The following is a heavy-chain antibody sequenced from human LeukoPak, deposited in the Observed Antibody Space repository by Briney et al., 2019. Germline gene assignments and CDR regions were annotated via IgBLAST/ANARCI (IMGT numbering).Heavy chain of an antibody. V-gene: IGHV4-31*03. Sequence: SQTLSLTCTVSGGSISSGDYYWSWIRQHPGKGLQWIGYIYYSGSTYYNPSLESRVTISVDTSKNQFSLKLSSVTAADTAVYYCARVLAVMVAATPSHLFDCWGQGTLVTVSS. CDR1: GGSISSGDYY. CDR3: ARVLAVMVAATPSHLFDC. D-gene: IGHD2-15*01. CDR2: IYYSGST. J-gene: IGHJ4*02.